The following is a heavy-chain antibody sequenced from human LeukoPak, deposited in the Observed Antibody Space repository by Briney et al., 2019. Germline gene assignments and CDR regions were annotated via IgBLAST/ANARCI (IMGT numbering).Heavy chain of an antibody. Sequence: GGSLRLSCAASGFTFSSYGMHWVRQAPGKGLEWVAVISYDGSNKYYADSVKGRFTISRDNSKNTLYLQMNSLRAEDTAVYYCARGGYSTLPNFDYWGQGTLVTVSS. V-gene: IGHV3-30*03. J-gene: IGHJ4*02. CDR2: ISYDGSNK. D-gene: IGHD4-11*01. CDR3: ARGGYSTLPNFDY. CDR1: GFTFSSYG.